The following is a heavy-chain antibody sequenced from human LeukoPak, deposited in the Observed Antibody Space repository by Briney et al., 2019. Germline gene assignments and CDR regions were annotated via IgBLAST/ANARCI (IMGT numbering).Heavy chain of an antibody. CDR3: ARLQYYYDSSGFFDY. Sequence: SETLSLICTVSGGSISSSSYYWGWIRQPPEEGLDWIGNIYVGGSTYYNPSLNSRVTLSLDTSRNQISLDLNSVTAADTAVYYCARLQYYYDSSGFFDYWGQGTVVTVSS. J-gene: IGHJ4*02. V-gene: IGHV4-39*07. CDR1: GGSISSSSYY. D-gene: IGHD3-22*01. CDR2: IYVGGST.